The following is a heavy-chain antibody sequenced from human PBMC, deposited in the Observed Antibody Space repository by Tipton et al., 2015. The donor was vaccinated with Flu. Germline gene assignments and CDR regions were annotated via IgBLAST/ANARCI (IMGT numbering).Heavy chain of an antibody. J-gene: IGHJ4*02. Sequence: QLVQSGGGLIRPGGSLRLSCAVSGFTVSTSYMSWVRQPPGKGLEWVSIVYDDGRTYYADSVEGRFAISRDNSKNILYLQMNSLRADDTAVDLCARDEGGTYTDWGQGTLVTVSS. D-gene: IGHD1-14*01. V-gene: IGHV3-53*01. CDR2: VYDDGRT. CDR3: ARDEGGTYTD. CDR1: GFTVSTSY.